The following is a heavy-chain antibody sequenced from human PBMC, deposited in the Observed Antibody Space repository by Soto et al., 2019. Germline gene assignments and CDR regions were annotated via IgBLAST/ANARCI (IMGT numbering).Heavy chain of an antibody. J-gene: IGHJ4*02. D-gene: IGHD1-26*01. CDR3: AGRGSGSDCDY. CDR2: ISGSGGST. CDR1: GFTFSSYA. V-gene: IGHV3-23*01. Sequence: EVQLLESGGGLVQPGGSLRLSCAASGFTFSSYAMRWVRQAPVKGLEWVSAISGSGGSTYYADSVKGRFTISRDNSKNTLYLQMNSLRAEDTAVYYCAGRGSGSDCDYWGQGTLVTVSS.